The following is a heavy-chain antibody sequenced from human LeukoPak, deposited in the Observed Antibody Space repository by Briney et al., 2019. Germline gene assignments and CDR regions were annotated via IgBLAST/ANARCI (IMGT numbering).Heavy chain of an antibody. CDR2: ISGSGGST. CDR1: GFTFSSYS. J-gene: IGHJ4*02. V-gene: IGHV3-23*01. CDR3: AKDPSLYYGFDY. D-gene: IGHD3-10*01. Sequence: PGGSLRLSCAASGFTFSSYSMNWVRQAPGKGLEWVSAISGSGGSTYYADSVKGRFTISRDNSKNTPYLQMNSLRAEDTAVYYCAKDPSLYYGFDYWGQGTLVTVSS.